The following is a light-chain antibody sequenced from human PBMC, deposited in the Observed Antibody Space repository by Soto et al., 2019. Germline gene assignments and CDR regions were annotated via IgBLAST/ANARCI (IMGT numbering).Light chain of an antibody. Sequence: DIQMTQSPSSLSASVGDRVTITCRASQGIRTDLVWYQQKPGKAPRRLIYAASSLQSGVPSRFSGSGSETDFTLTISSLQPGDFATYYCQQSYSTPRTFGQGTKVDIK. CDR2: AAS. CDR1: QGIRTD. V-gene: IGKV1-39*01. CDR3: QQSYSTPRT. J-gene: IGKJ1*01.